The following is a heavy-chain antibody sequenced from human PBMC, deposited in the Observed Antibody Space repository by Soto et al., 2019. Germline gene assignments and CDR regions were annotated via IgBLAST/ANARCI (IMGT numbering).Heavy chain of an antibody. CDR2: IYPGGNT. J-gene: IGHJ4*02. Sequence: SETLSLTCAVYGGSISSGHYPWTWIRQPPGKGLEWIGYIYPGGNTYYSPSLKSRVTIALDTSKSLVSLRLNSVTAADTAWYYCARLVGVASSPWGQGTLVTVSS. CDR3: ARLVGVASSP. CDR1: GGSISSGHYP. D-gene: IGHD5-12*01. V-gene: IGHV4-30-2*01.